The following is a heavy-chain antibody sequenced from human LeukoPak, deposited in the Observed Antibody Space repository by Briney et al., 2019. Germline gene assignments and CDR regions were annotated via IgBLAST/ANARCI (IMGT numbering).Heavy chain of an antibody. Sequence: GGSLRLSCAASGFTFSTYWMHWVRQAPGKGLVWVSQINTDGNSTTYADSVKGRFTVSRDNAKNTLYLQMNSLRAEDTAVYYCARNGFDYWGQGTLVTVSS. CDR2: INTDGNST. CDR3: ARNGFDY. J-gene: IGHJ4*02. D-gene: IGHD2-8*01. V-gene: IGHV3-74*01. CDR1: GFTFSTYW.